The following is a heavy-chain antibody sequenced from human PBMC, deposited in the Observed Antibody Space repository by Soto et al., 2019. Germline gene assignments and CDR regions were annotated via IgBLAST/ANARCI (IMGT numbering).Heavy chain of an antibody. J-gene: IGHJ6*02. CDR1: GYTFTSYG. CDR2: ISAYNGNT. V-gene: IGHV1-18*01. Sequence: QVQLVQSGAEVKKPGASVKVSCKASGYTFTSYGISWVRQAPGQGLEWMGWISAYNGNTNYAQKLQGRVTMTTDTSTSTAYMELRSLRSDDTAVYYCARAHTNIYCSSTSCYTESRYYYYYGMDVWGQGTTVTVSS. CDR3: ARAHTNIYCSSTSCYTESRYYYYYGMDV. D-gene: IGHD2-2*02.